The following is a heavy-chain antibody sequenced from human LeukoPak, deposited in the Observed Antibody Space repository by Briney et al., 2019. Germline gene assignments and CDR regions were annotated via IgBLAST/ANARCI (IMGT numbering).Heavy chain of an antibody. J-gene: IGHJ4*02. Sequence: GGSLRLSCVASGFTSSNYAMSWVRQAPGKGLEWVSTISGSGGSTYYADSVKGRFTISRDNSKNTLYLQMNSLRAEDTAVYYCATLRTYFFDCWGQGTLVTVSS. CDR1: GFTSSNYA. CDR2: ISGSGGST. CDR3: ATLRTYFFDC. D-gene: IGHD1-14*01. V-gene: IGHV3-23*01.